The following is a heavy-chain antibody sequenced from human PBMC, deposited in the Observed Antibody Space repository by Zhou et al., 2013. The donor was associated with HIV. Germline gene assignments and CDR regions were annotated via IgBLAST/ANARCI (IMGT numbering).Heavy chain of an antibody. Sequence: QVQLVQSGDAVKKPGDSVKVSCKASGYTFNSYGYGISWVRQAPGHGPEWMGWISGANGNTDYAQKFQGRLTMTKDTSTTTAYMELRSLTSDDTAMYFCARDLDLIVPTSFDSWGQGSLVIVSS. V-gene: IGHV1-18*01. D-gene: IGHD2-8*01. J-gene: IGHJ4*02. CDR1: GYTFNSYGYG. CDR2: ISGANGNT. CDR3: ARDLDLIVPTSFDS.